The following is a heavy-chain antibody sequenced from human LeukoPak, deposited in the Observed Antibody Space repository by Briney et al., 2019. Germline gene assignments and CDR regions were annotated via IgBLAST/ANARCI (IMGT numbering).Heavy chain of an antibody. CDR2: IYPGDSDT. J-gene: IGHJ6*02. V-gene: IGHV5-51*01. D-gene: IGHD6-6*01. Sequence: GESLKISCKGSGYSFTSYWIGWVRQMPGKGLEWMGIIYPGDSDTRYSPSFQGQVTISADKSISTAYLQRSSLKASDTAMYYCATYSSSEVYYYYGMDVWGQGTTVTASS. CDR1: GYSFTSYW. CDR3: ATYSSSEVYYYYGMDV.